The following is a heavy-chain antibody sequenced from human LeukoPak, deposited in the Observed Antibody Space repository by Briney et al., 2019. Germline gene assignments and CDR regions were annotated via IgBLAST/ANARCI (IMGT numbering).Heavy chain of an antibody. CDR3: ARQGYPNAFDI. V-gene: IGHV3-66*04. J-gene: IGHJ3*02. D-gene: IGHD6-13*01. Sequence: PGGSLRLSCAASGFTVSSNYMSWVRQAPGNGLEWVSVIYSGGSTYYADSVKGRFTISRDNSKNTLYLQMNSLRAEDTAVYYCARQGYPNAFDIWGQGTMVTVSS. CDR1: GFTVSSNY. CDR2: IYSGGST.